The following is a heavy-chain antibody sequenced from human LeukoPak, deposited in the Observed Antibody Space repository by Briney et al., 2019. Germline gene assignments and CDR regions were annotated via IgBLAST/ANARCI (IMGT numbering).Heavy chain of an antibody. V-gene: IGHV3-15*01. CDR1: GFTFSNAW. CDR2: IKSKTDGGTT. CDR3: TTEDGLWFGEFRRDAFDI. Sequence: GGSLRLSCAASGFTFSNAWMSWVRQAPGKGLEWVGRIKSKTDGGTTDYAAPVKGRFTTSRDDSKNTLYLQMNSLKTEDTAVYYCTTEDGLWFGEFRRDAFDIWGQGTMVTVSS. D-gene: IGHD3-10*01. J-gene: IGHJ3*02.